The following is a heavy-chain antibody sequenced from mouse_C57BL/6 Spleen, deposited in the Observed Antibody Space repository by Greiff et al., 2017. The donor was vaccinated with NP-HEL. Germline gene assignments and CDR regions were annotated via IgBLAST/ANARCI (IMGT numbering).Heavy chain of an antibody. CDR1: GYAFSSSW. CDR2: IYPGDGDT. D-gene: IGHD4-1*01. V-gene: IGHV1-82*01. J-gene: IGHJ2*01. Sequence: QVQLQQSGPELVKPGASVKISCKASGYAFSSSWMNWVKQRPGKGLEWIGRIYPGDGDTNYNGKFKGKATLTADKSSSTAYMQRSSLTSEDSAVYFCARSELGPYYFDYWGQGTTLTVSS. CDR3: ARSELGPYYFDY.